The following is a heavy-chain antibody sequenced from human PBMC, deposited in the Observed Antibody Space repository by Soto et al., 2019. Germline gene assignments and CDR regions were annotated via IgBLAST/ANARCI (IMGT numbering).Heavy chain of an antibody. V-gene: IGHV1-69*13. CDR3: ARTVHARRQPNWFDP. J-gene: IGHJ5*02. CDR2: IIPIFGTA. CDR1: GGTFSSYA. D-gene: IGHD2-8*01. Sequence: SVKVSCKASGGTFSSYAISWVRQAPGQGLEWMGGIIPIFGTANYAQKFQGRVTITADESTSTAYMELSSLRSEDTAVYYCARTVHARRQPNWFDPWGQESLVTVSS.